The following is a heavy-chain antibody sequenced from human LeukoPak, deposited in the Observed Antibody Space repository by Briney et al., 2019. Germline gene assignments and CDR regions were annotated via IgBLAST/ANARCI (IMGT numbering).Heavy chain of an antibody. Sequence: ASVKVSCKASGYTFTSYAMHWVRQAPGQRLEWMGWINAGNGNTKYSQKFQGRVTITRDTSASTAYMELSSLRSEDTAVYYCASDLTYYYGSGSLDYYYYYGMDVWGQGTTVTVSS. D-gene: IGHD3-10*01. CDR2: INAGNGNT. J-gene: IGHJ6*02. CDR3: ASDLTYYYGSGSLDYYYYYGMDV. V-gene: IGHV1-3*01. CDR1: GYTFTSYA.